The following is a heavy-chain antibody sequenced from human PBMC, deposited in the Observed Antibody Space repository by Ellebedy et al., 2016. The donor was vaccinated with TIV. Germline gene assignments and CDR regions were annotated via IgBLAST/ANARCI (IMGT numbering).Heavy chain of an antibody. V-gene: IGHV3-33*01. D-gene: IGHD6-6*01. CDR1: GFTFDHFG. Sequence: GGSLRLXCAASGFTFDHFGFHWVRQAPDKGLEWVSLIWFDGTKKYYADSVKGRFTVSKDDSKTTLYLQMDSLRVEDTAVYYCARDPYSSSSRKNYMDVWGKGTTVTVSS. CDR3: ARDPYSSSSRKNYMDV. CDR2: IWFDGTKK. J-gene: IGHJ6*03.